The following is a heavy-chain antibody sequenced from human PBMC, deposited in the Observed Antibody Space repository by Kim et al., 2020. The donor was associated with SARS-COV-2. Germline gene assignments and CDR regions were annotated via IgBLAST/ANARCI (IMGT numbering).Heavy chain of an antibody. CDR1: GDSVSSNSAA. CDR3: ARAEIVVVPAAIIYYYGMDV. Sequence: SQTLSLTCAISGDSVSSNSAAWNWIRQSPSRGLEWLGRTYYRSKWYNDYAVSVKSRITINPDTSKNQFSLQLNSVTPEDTAVYYCARAEIVVVPAAIIYYYGMDVWGQGTTVTVSS. V-gene: IGHV6-1*01. J-gene: IGHJ6*02. CDR2: TYYRSKWYN. D-gene: IGHD2-2*02.